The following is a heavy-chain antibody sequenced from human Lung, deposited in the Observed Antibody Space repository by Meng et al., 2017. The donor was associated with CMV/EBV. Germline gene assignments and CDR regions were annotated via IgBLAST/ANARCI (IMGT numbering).Heavy chain of an antibody. CDR3: ARESGPMGGNYYYGLDV. D-gene: IGHD3-3*01. CDR2: ISGSGDTT. V-gene: IGHV3-48*03. Sequence: GGSLRLXCAASGFRFSSYEINWVRQTPGKGLEWVSYISGSGDTTNYADSVKGRFTIPRDNAKNSLYLQMNSLRTEDTAVYYCARESGPMGGNYYYGLDVWGQGXTVTVSS. CDR1: GFRFSSYE. J-gene: IGHJ6*02.